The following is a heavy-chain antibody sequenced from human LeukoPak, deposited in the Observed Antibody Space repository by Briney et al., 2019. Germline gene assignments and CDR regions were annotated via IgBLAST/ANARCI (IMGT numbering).Heavy chain of an antibody. D-gene: IGHD3-22*01. J-gene: IGHJ4*02. CDR3: ARDLECYYDSIGYLGGEY. CDR1: GGTFSSYT. CDR2: IIPILGIA. V-gene: IGHV1-69*04. Sequence: SVKVSCKASGGTFSSYTISWVRQAPPQGVEWMGRIIPILGIANYAQQFQGRVTITADKSTSTAYMELSSLRSEDTAVCYCARDLECYYDSIGYLGGEYWGQGTLVTVSS.